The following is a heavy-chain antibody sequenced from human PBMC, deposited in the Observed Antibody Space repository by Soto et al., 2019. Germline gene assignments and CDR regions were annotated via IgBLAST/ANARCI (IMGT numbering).Heavy chain of an antibody. J-gene: IGHJ6*02. Sequence: QAQLVQSGVEVKKAGASVKVSCKASGYTFSSYGISWARLAPGQGLEWMGWISDYNGNTQYAQKFQGRVFMTIDTATRTAFIELGGLISDDTAVYFCAREGYYSGSGTYSPPRFYGMDVWGQGTTDTVSS. CDR3: AREGYYSGSGTYSPPRFYGMDV. D-gene: IGHD3-10*01. CDR1: GYTFSSYG. V-gene: IGHV1-18*01. CDR2: ISDYNGNT.